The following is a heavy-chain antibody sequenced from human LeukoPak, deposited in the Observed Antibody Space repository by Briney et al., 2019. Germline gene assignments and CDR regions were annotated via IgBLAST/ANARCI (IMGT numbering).Heavy chain of an antibody. J-gene: IGHJ2*01. D-gene: IGHD5-24*01. CDR3: ASQRAGGYNYLYFDV. Sequence: PSETLSLTCSVSGDSVSSNSYYWGWIPQPPGKGLEWFGSKFYFGRTYHNPSLTSRVTTSIDGSKNQFSLTLTSVTAADTAVYYCASQRAGGYNYLYFDVWGRGTLVTVSS. V-gene: IGHV4-39*01. CDR1: GDSVSSNSYY. CDR2: KFYFGRT.